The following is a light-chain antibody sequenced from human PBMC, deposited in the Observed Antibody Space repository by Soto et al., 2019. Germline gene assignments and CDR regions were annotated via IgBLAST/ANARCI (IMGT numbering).Light chain of an antibody. CDR3: LSFTSSFTYI. CDR1: SSDVGKYDY. CDR2: EVT. V-gene: IGLV2-14*01. J-gene: IGLJ1*01. Sequence: QSVLTQPPSASGSPGQSVTISRTGTSSDVGKYDYVSWFQHHPGKAPKLMIYEVTNRPSGVCIRFSGSKSGTTASLTISGLQADDEADYYCLSFTSSFTYIFGTGTKVTVL.